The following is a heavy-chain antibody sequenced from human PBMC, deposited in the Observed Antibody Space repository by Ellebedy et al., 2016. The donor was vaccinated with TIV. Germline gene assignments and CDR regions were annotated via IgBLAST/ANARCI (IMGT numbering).Heavy chain of an antibody. Sequence: PGGSLRLSCTASGFTFSYYWMSWVRQAPGKGLEWVANIKQHGSEKDYVDSVKGRFTISRDDAKNSLYLQMNSLKTEDTAMYYCTTGSVEGYWGQGILVSVSS. V-gene: IGHV3-7*03. D-gene: IGHD6-6*01. J-gene: IGHJ4*02. CDR1: GFTFSYYW. CDR3: TTGSVEGY. CDR2: IKQHGSEK.